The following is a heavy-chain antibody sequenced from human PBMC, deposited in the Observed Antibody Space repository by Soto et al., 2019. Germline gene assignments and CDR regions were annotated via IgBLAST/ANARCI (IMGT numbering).Heavy chain of an antibody. D-gene: IGHD2-2*01. CDR3: AREACCSGTSCFSR. J-gene: IGHJ4*02. Sequence: ASVKVSCKTSGYTFTDYGVSWMRQAPGQGLEWVGWISPYSGKTNYARTLQGRINVTTDTSTTTAYLEVRNLTSDDTATYYCAREACCSGTSCFSRWGQGALVTVSS. CDR1: GYTFTDYG. V-gene: IGHV1-18*01. CDR2: ISPYSGKT.